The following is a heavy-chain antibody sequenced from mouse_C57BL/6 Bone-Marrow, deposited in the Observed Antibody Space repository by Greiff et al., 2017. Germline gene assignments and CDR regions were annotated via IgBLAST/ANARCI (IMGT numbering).Heavy chain of an antibody. D-gene: IGHD1-1*01. J-gene: IGHJ1*03. Sequence: DVMLVESGGGLVQSGRSLRLSCATSGFTFSDFYMEWVRQAPGKGLEWIAASRNKANDYTTEYSASVKGRFIVSRDTSQSILYLQMNALRAEDTAIYYCARDGTVVATDWYFDVWGTGTTVTVSS. CDR2: SRNKANDYTT. CDR1: GFTFSDFY. CDR3: ARDGTVVATDWYFDV. V-gene: IGHV7-1*01.